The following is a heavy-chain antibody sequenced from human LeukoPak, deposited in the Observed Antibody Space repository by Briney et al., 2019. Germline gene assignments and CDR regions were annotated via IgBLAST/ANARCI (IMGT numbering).Heavy chain of an antibody. D-gene: IGHD4-17*01. Sequence: GGPLRLSCAASGFTFSNAWMSWVRQAPGKGLEWVGRIKSKTDGGTTDYAAPVKGRFTISRDDSKTTLYLQMNSLKTEDTAVYYCTTDFAVTTAGGMDVWGQGTTVTVSS. V-gene: IGHV3-15*01. CDR3: TTDFAVTTAGGMDV. J-gene: IGHJ6*02. CDR2: IKSKTDGGTT. CDR1: GFTFSNAW.